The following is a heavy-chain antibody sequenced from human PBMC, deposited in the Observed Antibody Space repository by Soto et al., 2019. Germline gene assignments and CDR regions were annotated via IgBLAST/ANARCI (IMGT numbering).Heavy chain of an antibody. CDR1: GFSFSDYK. J-gene: IGHJ4*02. V-gene: IGHV3-48*02. Sequence: EVQLVESGGGLVQPGGSLRLSCAASGFSFSDYKFNWVRQVPGKGLEWISSVSTGSADIKYADSVYGRFTISRDNDKNSLYLHMNSLKEEDTAVYYCATSGSDRFDYWGQGTLVTVSS. CDR2: VSTGSADI. CDR3: ATSGSDRFDY. D-gene: IGHD1-26*01.